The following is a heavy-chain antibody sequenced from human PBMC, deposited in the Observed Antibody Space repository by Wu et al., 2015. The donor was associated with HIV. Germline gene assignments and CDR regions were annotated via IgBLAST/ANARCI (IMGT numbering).Heavy chain of an antibody. CDR3: ASAYSTGWYSDY. D-gene: IGHD6-19*01. V-gene: IGHV1-8*01. J-gene: IGHJ4*01. Sequence: QVQLVQSGAEVTEPGASVMVSCKASQYTFINYDVHWVRQAAGQGLEWMGWINPKSGHTGYSQNFQGRVTLTRDTSISTAYMELSRLKYDDTAVYYCASAYSTGWYSDYWGQGTLVTVSS. CDR1: QYTFINYD. CDR2: INPKSGHT.